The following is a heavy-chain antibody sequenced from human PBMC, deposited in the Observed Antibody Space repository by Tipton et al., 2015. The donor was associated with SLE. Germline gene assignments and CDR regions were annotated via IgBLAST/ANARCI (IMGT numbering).Heavy chain of an antibody. Sequence: TLSLTCAVSGDSISSSSWWTWVRQPPGKGLEWIGENDHSDITSHNPSLKSRLTISVDKSNNQFSLKLTSVTAADTAVYYCARALEQFGGAFDIWGQGTKVTVSS. D-gene: IGHD3-10*01. V-gene: IGHV4-4*02. CDR1: GDSISSSSW. CDR3: ARALEQFGGAFDI. J-gene: IGHJ3*02. CDR2: NDHSDIT.